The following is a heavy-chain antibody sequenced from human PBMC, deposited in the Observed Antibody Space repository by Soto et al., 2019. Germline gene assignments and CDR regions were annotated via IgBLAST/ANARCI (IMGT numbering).Heavy chain of an antibody. D-gene: IGHD3-3*01. V-gene: IGHV3-49*05. CDR2: IRSKAYGGTT. J-gene: IGHJ4*02. CDR1: GFTFGDYA. CDR3: TRAALYDFWSGYYLDYFDY. Sequence: EVQLVESGGGLVKPGRSLRLSCTASGFTFGDYAMSWFRQAPGKGLEWVGFIRSKAYGGTTEYAASVKGRFTISRDDSKSIAYLQMNSLKTEDTAVYYCTRAALYDFWSGYYLDYFDYWGQGTLVTVSS.